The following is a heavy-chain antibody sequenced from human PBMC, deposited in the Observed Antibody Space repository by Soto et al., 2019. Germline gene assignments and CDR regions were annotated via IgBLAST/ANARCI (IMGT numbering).Heavy chain of an antibody. J-gene: IGHJ6*03. V-gene: IGHV4-59*01. Sequence: SETLSLTCTVSGGSISSYYWSWIRQPPGKGLEWIAYIYFTGSTNYNPSLKSRVTISIDTSKNQFFLKLSSVTAADTAVYYCARVLGSSSKSPYMDVWGKGTTVTVSS. D-gene: IGHD6-6*01. CDR3: ARVLGSSSKSPYMDV. CDR1: GGSISSYY. CDR2: IYFTGST.